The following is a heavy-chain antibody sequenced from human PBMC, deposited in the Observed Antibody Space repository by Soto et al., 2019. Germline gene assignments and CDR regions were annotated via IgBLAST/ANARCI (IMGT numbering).Heavy chain of an antibody. CDR3: ARVGGIVVVPAAIYFDY. V-gene: IGHV4-30-4*01. CDR1: GGSISSGDYY. J-gene: IGHJ4*02. Sequence: SETLSLTCTVSGGSISSGDYYWSWIRQPPGKGLEWIGYIYYSGSTYYNPSLKSRVTISVDTSKNQFSLKLSSVTAADTAVYYCARVGGIVVVPAAIYFDYWGQGTLVTVSS. CDR2: IYYSGST. D-gene: IGHD2-2*01.